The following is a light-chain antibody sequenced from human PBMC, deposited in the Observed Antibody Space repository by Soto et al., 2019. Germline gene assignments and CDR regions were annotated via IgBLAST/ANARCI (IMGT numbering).Light chain of an antibody. J-gene: IGKJ1*01. CDR1: QSVSSN. V-gene: IGKV3-15*01. CDR2: GAS. CDR3: QQYNDWPQT. Sequence: MVMTQSPATLSVSPGERATLSCRASQSVSSNLAWYQQKPGQAPRLLVYGASTKASRIPVRFSGSGSGTEFTLTISSLQSEDFVVYYCQQYNDWPQTFGQGTKVDIK.